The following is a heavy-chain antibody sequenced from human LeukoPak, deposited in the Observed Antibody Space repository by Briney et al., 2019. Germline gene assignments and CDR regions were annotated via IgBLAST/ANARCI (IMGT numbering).Heavy chain of an antibody. CDR2: LSGSGGST. CDR3: AKDITMAPYGMDV. Sequence: PGGSLRLSCAASGFTFSSYAMSWVRQAPGRGLEWVSALSGSGGSTYYADSVKGRFTISRDNSKNTLYLQMNSLRAEDTAVYYCAKDITMAPYGMDVWGQGTTVTVSS. J-gene: IGHJ6*02. CDR1: GFTFSSYA. V-gene: IGHV3-23*01. D-gene: IGHD3-10*01.